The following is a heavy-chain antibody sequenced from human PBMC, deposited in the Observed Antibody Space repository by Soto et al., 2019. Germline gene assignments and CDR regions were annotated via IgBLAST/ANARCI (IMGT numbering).Heavy chain of an antibody. CDR2: MNPQTGNT. D-gene: IGHD6-6*01. CDR1: GYTFTGYY. CDR3: ARLSEESSSSNYYYFYMDV. J-gene: IGHJ6*03. Sequence: ASVKVSCKASGYTFTGYYLHWVRQAPGQGLEWMGWMNPQTGNTTYAEKFQGRVTMTRRTSINTAYMELSGLRSEDTAVYYCARLSEESSSSNYYYFYMDVWGKGSTVTVSS. V-gene: IGHV1-8*02.